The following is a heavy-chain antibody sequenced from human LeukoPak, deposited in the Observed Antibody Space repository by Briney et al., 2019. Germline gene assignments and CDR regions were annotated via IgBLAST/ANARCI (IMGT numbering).Heavy chain of an antibody. CDR2: IHPNSGGT. CDR3: ARGDSSRGYFYMDV. Sequence: ASVKVSCKASGYTFIGYYMHWVRQAPGQGLEWMGWIHPNSGGTKYVQKFQGRVTVTRDTSISTAYMDLSILRSDDTAVYYCARGDSSRGYFYMDVWGKGTTVTVS. J-gene: IGHJ6*03. CDR1: GYTFIGYY. D-gene: IGHD2-21*01. V-gene: IGHV1-2*02.